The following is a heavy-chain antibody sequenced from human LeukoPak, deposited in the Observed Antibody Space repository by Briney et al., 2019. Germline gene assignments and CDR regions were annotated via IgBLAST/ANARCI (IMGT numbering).Heavy chain of an antibody. J-gene: IGHJ4*02. Sequence: SSETLSLTCTVSGGSISSYYWGWIRQPPGKGLEWIGSIYYSGSTYYNPSLKSRVTISVDTSKNQFSLKLSSVTAADTAVYYCARGTKVRERIAARPFDYWGQGTLVTVSS. V-gene: IGHV4-39*07. D-gene: IGHD6-6*01. CDR2: IYYSGST. CDR1: GGSISSYY. CDR3: ARGTKVRERIAARPFDY.